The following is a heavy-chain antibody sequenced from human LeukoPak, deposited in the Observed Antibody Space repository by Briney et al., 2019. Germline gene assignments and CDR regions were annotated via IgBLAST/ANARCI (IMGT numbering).Heavy chain of an antibody. D-gene: IGHD5-24*01. CDR3: AKVISGLATMLPFDY. V-gene: IGHV3-23*01. Sequence: GGSLSLSCAASGFTFSSYAMSWVRQAPGKGLEWVSAISGSGGSTYYADSVKGRFTISRDNSKNTLYLQMNSLRAEDTAVYYCAKVISGLATMLPFDYWGQGTLVTVSS. CDR1: GFTFSSYA. J-gene: IGHJ4*02. CDR2: ISGSGGST.